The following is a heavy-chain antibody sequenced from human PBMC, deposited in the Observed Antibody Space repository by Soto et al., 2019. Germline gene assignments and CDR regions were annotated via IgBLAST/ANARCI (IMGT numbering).Heavy chain of an antibody. CDR3: ARDRPLIYYDILTGYQNRLDY. J-gene: IGHJ4*02. CDR1: VFTFSSYA. CDR2: ISYDGSNK. D-gene: IGHD3-9*01. Sequence: GGSLRLSCAASVFTFSSYAMHWVRQAPGKGLEWVAVISYDGSNKYYADSVKGRFTISRDNSKNTLYLQMNSLRAEDTAVYYCARDRPLIYYDILTGYQNRLDYWGQGTLVTVSS. V-gene: IGHV3-30-3*01.